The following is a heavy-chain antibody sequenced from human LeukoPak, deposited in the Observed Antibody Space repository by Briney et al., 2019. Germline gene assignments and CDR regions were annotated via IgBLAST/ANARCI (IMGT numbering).Heavy chain of an antibody. V-gene: IGHV3-30-3*01. CDR2: ISSDGNTQ. D-gene: IGHD1-26*01. CDR3: GRRRIVGTTDDAFDI. CDR1: GFTFSSYA. Sequence: PGGSLRLSCAASGFTFSSYAMHWVRQAPGKGLDWAAVISSDGNTQYYADSVKGRFTISRDNSNNTLYLQMNSLRADDTAIYYCGRRRIVGTTDDAFDIWGQGTKVHLSS. J-gene: IGHJ3*02.